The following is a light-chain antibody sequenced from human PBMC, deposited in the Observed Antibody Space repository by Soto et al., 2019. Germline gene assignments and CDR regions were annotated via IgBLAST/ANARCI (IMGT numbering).Light chain of an antibody. V-gene: IGLV2-14*01. CDR3: SSYTNINTRACV. Sequence: QSALTQPASVSGSPGQSITISCTGTISDVGGHGYVSWYQQHPGKAPKLMIYEVTYRPSGVSDRFSGSKSGNTASLTISGLQAEDEADYYCSSYTNINTRACVFGTGTKLTVL. CDR1: ISDVGGHGY. J-gene: IGLJ1*01. CDR2: EVT.